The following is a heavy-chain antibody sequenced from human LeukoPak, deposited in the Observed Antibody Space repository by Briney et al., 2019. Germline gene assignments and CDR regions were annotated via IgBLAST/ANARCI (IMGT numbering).Heavy chain of an antibody. V-gene: IGHV3-23*01. CDR2: ISGSGGST. CDR3: AKGRSNSIAAAFDP. D-gene: IGHD6-13*01. CDR1: GFTFSSYG. J-gene: IGHJ5*02. Sequence: GGSLRLSCAASGFTFSSYGMSWVRQAPGKGLEWVSAISGSGGSTYYADSVKGRFTISRDNSKNTLYLQMNSLRAEDTAVYYCAKGRSNSIAAAFDPWGQGTLVTVSS.